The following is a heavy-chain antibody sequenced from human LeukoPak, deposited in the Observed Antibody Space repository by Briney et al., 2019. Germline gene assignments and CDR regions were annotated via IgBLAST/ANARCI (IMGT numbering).Heavy chain of an antibody. J-gene: IGHJ4*02. D-gene: IGHD4-17*01. V-gene: IGHV4-39*07. CDR2: IYHSGGT. CDR1: GGSISSSSYY. Sequence: SETLSLTCTVSGGSISSSSYYWGWIRQPPGKGLEWIGSIYHSGGTYYNPSLKSRVTISVDTSKNQFSLKLSSVTAADTAVYYCARVQGPSGGDRYFDYWGQGTLVTVSS. CDR3: ARVQGPSGGDRYFDY.